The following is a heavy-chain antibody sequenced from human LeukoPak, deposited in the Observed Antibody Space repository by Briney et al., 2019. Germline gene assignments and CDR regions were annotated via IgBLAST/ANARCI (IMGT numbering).Heavy chain of an antibody. CDR1: GGSFSGYY. CDR2: INHSGST. D-gene: IGHD3-22*01. CDR3: VRDDVYYYDSSGYPH. J-gene: IGHJ1*01. Sequence: SETLSLTCAVYGGSFSGYYWSWIRQPPGKGLEWIGEINHSGSTNYNPSLKSRVTISVDKSKNQFFLKLTSVTAADTAVYYCVRDDVYYYDSSGYPHWGQGTLVTVSS. V-gene: IGHV4-34*01.